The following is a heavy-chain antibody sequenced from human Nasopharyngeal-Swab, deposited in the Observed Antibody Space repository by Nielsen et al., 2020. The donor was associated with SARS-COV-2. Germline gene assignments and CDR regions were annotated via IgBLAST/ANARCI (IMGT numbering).Heavy chain of an antibody. J-gene: IGHJ4*02. V-gene: IGHV3-15*01. CDR2: IKSKTDGGTT. D-gene: IGHD6-19*01. Sequence: WIRQPTGKGLEGVGRIKSKTDGGTTDYAAPVKGRFTISRDDSKNTLYLQMNSLKTEDTAVYYCTTGRYSSGWRGKTYYFDYWGQGTLVTVSS. CDR3: TTGRYSSGWRGKTYYFDY.